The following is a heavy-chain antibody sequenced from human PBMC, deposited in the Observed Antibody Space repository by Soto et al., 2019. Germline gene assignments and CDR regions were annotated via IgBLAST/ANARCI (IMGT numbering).Heavy chain of an antibody. CDR1: GFTFSNYP. CDR3: AKDGFSSGEAGGFDF. Sequence: EVQVLESGGDLIQPGGSLRLSCAASGFTFSNYPMVWVRQAPEQGLEWVSTIGANGAATHYADSVQGRFTISRDTSMNTMSLQMYSLRGEDTAVYYCAKDGFSSGEAGGFDFWGQGTLVTVSS. V-gene: IGHV3-23*01. CDR2: IGANGAAT. J-gene: IGHJ3*01. D-gene: IGHD2-15*01.